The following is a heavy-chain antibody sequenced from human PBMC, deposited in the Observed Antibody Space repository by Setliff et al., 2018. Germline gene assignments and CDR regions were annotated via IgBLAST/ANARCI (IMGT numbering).Heavy chain of an antibody. D-gene: IGHD2-15*01. J-gene: IGHJ4*01. Sequence: PSETLSLTCTVSGGSISSYYWSWIRQPPGKGLEWIGYIYSSGSTNYNPSLKSRVTISISADTSNKSFSLNLFSVTAADTAVYYCVRPGGTTVVARHFDYWGSGILVTVSS. V-gene: IGHV4-4*08. CDR1: GGSISSYY. CDR3: VRPGGTTVVARHFDY. CDR2: IYSSGST.